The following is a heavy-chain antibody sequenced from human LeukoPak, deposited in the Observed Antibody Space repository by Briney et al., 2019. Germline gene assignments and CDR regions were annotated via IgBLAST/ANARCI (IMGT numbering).Heavy chain of an antibody. D-gene: IGHD3-9*01. Sequence: SETLSLTCTVSGGSISSDDYYWSWIRQPPGKGLEWIGYIYYSGTTYYNPSLESRVTMSKDTSKNQFSLKLSSVTAADTAVYYCAREHILTGYYIGAFDYWGQGTLVSVSS. J-gene: IGHJ4*02. V-gene: IGHV4-30-4*01. CDR3: AREHILTGYYIGAFDY. CDR1: GGSISSDDYY. CDR2: IYYSGTT.